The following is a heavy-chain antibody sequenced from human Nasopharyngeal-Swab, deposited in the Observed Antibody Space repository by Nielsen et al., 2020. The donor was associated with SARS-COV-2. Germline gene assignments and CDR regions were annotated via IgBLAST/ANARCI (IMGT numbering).Heavy chain of an antibody. J-gene: IGHJ3*02. CDR1: GFMFSSYE. CDR3: AREVPYSGHDDAFDI. Sequence: GESLKISCAASGFMFSSYEMNWVRQAPGKGLEWVSYISRGGDNAYYADSVKGRFTISRDNAKDSLFLQMNSLSAEDTAVYYCAREVPYSGHDDAFDIWGQGTMVTVSA. V-gene: IGHV3-48*03. D-gene: IGHD5-12*01. CDR2: ISRGGDNA.